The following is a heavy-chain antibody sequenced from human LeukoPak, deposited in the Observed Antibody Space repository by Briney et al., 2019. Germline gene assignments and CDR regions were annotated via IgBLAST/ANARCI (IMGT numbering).Heavy chain of an antibody. CDR1: GFTFSSYA. Sequence: GGSLRLSCAASGFTFSSYAMSWVRQAPGKGLEWVSAINGRGGGTFYTDSVKGRFTISRDNSKNTLYLQMNSLRAEDTAIYYCARDITVGPTTRFDYWGQGALVTVSS. V-gene: IGHV3-23*01. J-gene: IGHJ4*02. CDR3: ARDITVGPTTRFDY. D-gene: IGHD1-26*01. CDR2: INGRGGGT.